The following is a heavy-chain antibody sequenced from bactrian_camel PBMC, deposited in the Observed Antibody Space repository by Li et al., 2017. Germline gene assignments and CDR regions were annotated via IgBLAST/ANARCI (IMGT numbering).Heavy chain of an antibody. CDR1: GFAFSSYA. Sequence: VQLVESGGGLVQPGGSLLLSCAASGFAFSSYAMSWVRQAPGKGLEWVSTINSAGGSTYYADSVKGRFTSSRDNAKNTVYLQMNSLKPEDTAHYYCAGEWWDWWGQGTQVTVS. CDR2: INSAGGST. J-gene: IGHJ4*01. V-gene: IGHV3S40*01. D-gene: IGHD2*01. CDR3: AGEWWDW.